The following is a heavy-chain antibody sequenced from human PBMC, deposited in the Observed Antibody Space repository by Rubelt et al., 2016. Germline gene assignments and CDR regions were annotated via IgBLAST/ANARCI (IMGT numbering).Heavy chain of an antibody. V-gene: IGHV1-18*01. CDR3: AREGVKGSRKDGMDV. J-gene: IGHJ6*02. CDR1: GYTFTSYG. D-gene: IGHD2-8*01. Sequence: QVQLVQSGAEVKKPGASVKVSCKASGYTFTSYGISWVRQAPGQGLEWMGWISAYNGNTNYAQKLQGGGTRTTDASTSTAYMELRSLRSDDTAVYYCAREGVKGSRKDGMDVWGQGTTVTVSS. CDR2: ISAYNGNT.